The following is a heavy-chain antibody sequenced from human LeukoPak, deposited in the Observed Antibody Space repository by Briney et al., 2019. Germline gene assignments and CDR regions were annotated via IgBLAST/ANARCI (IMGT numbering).Heavy chain of an antibody. CDR2: TIPIFGTA. V-gene: IGHV1-69*01. CDR3: ARDIGHSGSYNDAFDI. Sequence: SVKVSCKASGGTFSSYAISWVRQAPGQGLEWMGGTIPIFGTANYAQKFQGRVTITADESTSTAYMELSSLRSDDTAVYYCARDIGHSGSYNDAFDIWGQGTMVTVSS. J-gene: IGHJ3*02. CDR1: GGTFSSYA. D-gene: IGHD1-26*01.